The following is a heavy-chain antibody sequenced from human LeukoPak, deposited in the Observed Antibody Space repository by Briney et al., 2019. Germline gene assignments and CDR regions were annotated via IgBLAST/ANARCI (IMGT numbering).Heavy chain of an antibody. CDR3: ARENNIVVVPADFDY. D-gene: IGHD2-2*01. CDR1: GFTFSSYA. V-gene: IGHV3-23*01. CDR2: ISGSGGST. J-gene: IGHJ4*02. Sequence: GGSLRLSCAASGFTFSSYAMSWVRQAPGKGLEWVSAISGSGGSTYYADSVKGRFTISRDNAKNSLYLQMNSLRAEDTAVYYCARENNIVVVPADFDYWGQGTLVTVSS.